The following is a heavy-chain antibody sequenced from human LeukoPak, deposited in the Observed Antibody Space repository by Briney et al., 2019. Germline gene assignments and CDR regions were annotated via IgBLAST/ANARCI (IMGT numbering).Heavy chain of an antibody. Sequence: KPSETLSLTCTVSGGSVSSGSYYWSWIRQPPGKGLEWIGYIYYSGSTNYNPSLKSRVTISVDTSKNQFSLKLSSVTAADTAVYYCARSSSGYYPDYYFDYWGQGTLVTVSS. CDR2: IYYSGST. J-gene: IGHJ4*02. CDR1: GGSVSSGSYY. D-gene: IGHD3-22*01. CDR3: ARSSSGYYPDYYFDY. V-gene: IGHV4-61*01.